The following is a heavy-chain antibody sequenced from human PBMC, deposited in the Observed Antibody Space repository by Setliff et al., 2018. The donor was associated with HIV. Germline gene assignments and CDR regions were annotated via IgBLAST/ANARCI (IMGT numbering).Heavy chain of an antibody. D-gene: IGHD7-27*01. Sequence: ASVKVSCKASGYTFTAYTVHWVRQAPGQRLEWMGWINPDNGNTKYSQKFQGRVIIIRDTSASTAYMLLSSLRSEDTAVYYCARDRAGDRRNEAFDFWGQGTLVTVSS. CDR1: GYTFTAYT. V-gene: IGHV1-3*01. J-gene: IGHJ4*02. CDR3: ARDRAGDRRNEAFDF. CDR2: INPDNGNT.